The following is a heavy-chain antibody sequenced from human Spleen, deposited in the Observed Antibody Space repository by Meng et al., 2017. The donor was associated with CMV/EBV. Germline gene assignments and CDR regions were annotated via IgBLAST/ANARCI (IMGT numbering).Heavy chain of an antibody. V-gene: IGHV1-69*05. Sequence: SVKVSCRASGGTFSSYAISWVRQATGQGLEWMGGIIPIFGTANYAQKFQGRVTITTDESTSTAYMELSSLRSEDTAVYYCASVLDYGHEFDYWGQGTLVTVSS. CDR3: ASVLDYGHEFDY. J-gene: IGHJ4*02. CDR1: GGTFSSYA. D-gene: IGHD4-17*01. CDR2: IIPIFGTA.